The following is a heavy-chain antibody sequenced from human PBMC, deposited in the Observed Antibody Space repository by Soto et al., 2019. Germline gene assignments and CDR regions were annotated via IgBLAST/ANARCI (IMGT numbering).Heavy chain of an antibody. CDR1: GGTFSTYT. CDR2: IIPLFGTT. J-gene: IGHJ3*01. D-gene: IGHD6-25*01. CDR3: ARRLDDRADDDFDV. V-gene: IGHV1-69*18. Sequence: QVHLVQSGAEVRKPGSSVKVSCKTSGGTFSTYTIYWVRQAPGQGLEWMGRIIPLFGTTKYAQNFQERVTITAEESTSTAYMELSSLRAEDTAVYYCARRLDDRADDDFDVRGEGTAVTVSA.